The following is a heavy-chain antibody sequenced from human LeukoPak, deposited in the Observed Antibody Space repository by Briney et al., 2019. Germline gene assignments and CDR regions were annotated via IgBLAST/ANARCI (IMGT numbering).Heavy chain of an antibody. Sequence: QAGGSLRLSCAASGFTFSGYGMHWVRQAPGKGLEWVAFIRYDGSNKYYADSVKGRFTISRDNSKNTLYLQMNSLRAEDTAVYYCAKDWDRRYDFWSGYYLFDYWGQGTLVTVSS. CDR2: IRYDGSNK. CDR3: AKDWDRRYDFWSGYYLFDY. J-gene: IGHJ4*02. CDR1: GFTFSGYG. D-gene: IGHD3-3*01. V-gene: IGHV3-30*02.